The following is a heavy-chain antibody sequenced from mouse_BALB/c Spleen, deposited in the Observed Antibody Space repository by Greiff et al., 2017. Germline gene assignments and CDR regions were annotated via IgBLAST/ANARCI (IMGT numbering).Heavy chain of an antibody. D-gene: IGHD4-1*01. CDR1: GYTFTSYW. V-gene: IGHV1-69*02. CDR3: ARTLGRGPYAMDY. J-gene: IGHJ4*01. CDR2: IDPSDSYT. Sequence: VQLQQPGAELVKPGASVKLSCKASGYTFTSYWMHWVKQRPGQGLEWIGEIDPSDSYTNYNQKFKGKATLTVDKSSSTAYMQLSSLTSEDSAVYYCARTLGRGPYAMDYWGQGTSVTVSS.